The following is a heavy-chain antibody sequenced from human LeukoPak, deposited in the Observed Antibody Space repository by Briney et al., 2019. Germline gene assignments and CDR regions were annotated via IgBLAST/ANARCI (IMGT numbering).Heavy chain of an antibody. CDR2: IYYDGSNI. V-gene: IGHV3-33*01. Sequence: GGSLSLSCPASEFTFTTYGMHWVRQAPGKGLEWVAFIYYDGSNIYYADYVKGRFTISRDISKNTLYLQMDSLTAEDTAIYYCARDWKTNSFDYWGQGTLVTVSS. CDR1: EFTFTTYG. CDR3: ARDWKTNSFDY. J-gene: IGHJ4*02. D-gene: IGHD1-1*01.